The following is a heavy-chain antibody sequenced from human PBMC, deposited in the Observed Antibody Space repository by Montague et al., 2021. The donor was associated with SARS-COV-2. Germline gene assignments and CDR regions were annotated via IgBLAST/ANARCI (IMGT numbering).Heavy chain of an antibody. D-gene: IGHD5-24*01. CDR2: INWNGGST. CDR3: AKLTSRDGYNLGDY. CDR1: GFTSDDYG. Sequence: SLRLSCAASGFTSDDYGMSWVRQAPGKGLEWVSGINWNGGSTGYADSVKGRFTISRDNAKNSLYLQMNSLRAEDTALYYCAKLTSRDGYNLGDYWGQGTLVTVSS. J-gene: IGHJ4*02. V-gene: IGHV3-20*04.